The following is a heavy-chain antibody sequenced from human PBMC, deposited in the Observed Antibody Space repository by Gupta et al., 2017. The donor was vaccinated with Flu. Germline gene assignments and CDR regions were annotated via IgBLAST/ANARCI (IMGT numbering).Heavy chain of an antibody. D-gene: IGHD6-19*01. CDR1: GFTFSSYW. CDR2: IKQDGSEK. Sequence: EVQLVESGGGLVQPGGSLRISCAASGFTFSSYWMSWVRQAPGKGLEWVANIKQDGSEKYYVDSVKGRFTISRDNAKNSLYLQMNSLRAEDTAVYYCAREAVAGINYYGMDVWGQGTTVTVSS. CDR3: AREAVAGINYYGMDV. V-gene: IGHV3-7*01. J-gene: IGHJ6*02.